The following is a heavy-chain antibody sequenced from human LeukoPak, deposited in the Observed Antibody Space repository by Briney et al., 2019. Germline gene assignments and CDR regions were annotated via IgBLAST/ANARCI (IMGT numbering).Heavy chain of an antibody. V-gene: IGHV3-23*01. CDR1: GFTFSSFA. CDR2: ITGYGAT. CDR3: AKGAAAGKVDWFDP. J-gene: IGHJ5*02. D-gene: IGHD6-13*01. Sequence: GGSLRLSCAASGFTFSSFAMMWVRQAPGTGLQWVSTITGYGATFYADSVRGRFTIFRDTSMNTLFLQMSSLGAEDTAVYYCAKGAAAGKVDWFDPWGQGTLVTVSS.